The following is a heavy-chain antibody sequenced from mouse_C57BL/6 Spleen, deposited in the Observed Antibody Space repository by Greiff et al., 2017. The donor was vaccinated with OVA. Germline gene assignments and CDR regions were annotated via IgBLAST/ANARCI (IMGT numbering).Heavy chain of an antibody. Sequence: EVQRVESGPGLVKPSQPLSLTCSVTGYSITSGYYWNWIRQFPGNKLEWMGYISYDGSNNYNPSLKNRISITRDTSKNQFFLKLNSVTTEDTATYYCATLWDGAWFADWGQGTLVTVSA. V-gene: IGHV3-6*01. D-gene: IGHD4-1*01. CDR1: GYSITSGYY. J-gene: IGHJ3*01. CDR2: ISYDGSN. CDR3: ATLWDGAWFAD.